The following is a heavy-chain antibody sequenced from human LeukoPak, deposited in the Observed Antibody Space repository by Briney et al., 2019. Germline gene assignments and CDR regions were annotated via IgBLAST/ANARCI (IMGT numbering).Heavy chain of an antibody. J-gene: IGHJ6*03. Sequence: GGSLRLSCAASGFTFSSYWMSWVRQAPGKGLEWVANIKQDGSEKYYVDSVKGRFTISRDNAKNSLYLQMNSLRAEDTAVYYCARDQTRRRFIHYYYYMDVWGKGTTVTVSS. V-gene: IGHV3-7*01. CDR1: GFTFSSYW. CDR3: ARDQTRRRFIHYYYYMDV. CDR2: IKQDGSEK. D-gene: IGHD2-21*01.